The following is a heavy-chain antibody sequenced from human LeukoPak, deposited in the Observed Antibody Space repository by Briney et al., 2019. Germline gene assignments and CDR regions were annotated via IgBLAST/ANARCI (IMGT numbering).Heavy chain of an antibody. V-gene: IGHV3-13*01. CDR1: GFTFSSFD. J-gene: IGHJ6*03. Sequence: GGSLRLSCAASGFTFSSFDMHWVCQPTGQGLEWVSTIGTASDTYYPGSVEGRFTLSRDNAKNSLYLQMNSLTAGDTAVYYCARGPPRGKYYYMDVWGKGTTVTVSS. CDR3: ARGPPRGKYYYMDV. CDR2: IGTASDT. D-gene: IGHD1-1*01.